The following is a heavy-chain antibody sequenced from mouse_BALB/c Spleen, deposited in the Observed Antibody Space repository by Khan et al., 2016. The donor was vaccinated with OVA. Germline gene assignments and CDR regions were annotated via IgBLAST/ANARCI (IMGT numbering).Heavy chain of an antibody. CDR3: ARDRIDY. Sequence: QVQLKESGAELAKPGASVKMSCKASGYTFTTYWMHWVKQRPGKGLEWIGYINPTSAYTDYNEKFKDKATLSADKSSSTAYMQLSSLTSEDSAVYYCARDRIDYWGQGTTLTVSS. J-gene: IGHJ2*01. V-gene: IGHV1-7*01. CDR1: GYTFTTYW. CDR2: INPTSAYT.